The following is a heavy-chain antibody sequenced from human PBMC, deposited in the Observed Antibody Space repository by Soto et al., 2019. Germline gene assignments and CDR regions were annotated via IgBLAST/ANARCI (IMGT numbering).Heavy chain of an antibody. V-gene: IGHV3-23*01. J-gene: IGHJ4*02. D-gene: IGHD6-6*01. Sequence: SLRLYCALSGFAFGNYVMSWVRRAPGKGLEWVSAITGSGGDTYYADSVEGRFTVTRDSSKNTLFLQMASLRAEDTAVYFCAKGSASTRPYYFDYWGQGTLVTVSS. CDR3: AKGSASTRPYYFDY. CDR1: GFAFGNYV. CDR2: ITGSGGDT.